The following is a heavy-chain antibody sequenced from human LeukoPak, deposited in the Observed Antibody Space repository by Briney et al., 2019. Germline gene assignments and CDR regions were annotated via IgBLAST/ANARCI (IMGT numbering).Heavy chain of an antibody. CDR2: IYYSGST. CDR3: AGGRYGGNSDFDY. D-gene: IGHD4-23*01. V-gene: IGHV4-39*07. CDR1: GGSISSSSYY. J-gene: IGHJ4*02. Sequence: PSETLSLTCTVSGGSISSSSYYWGWIRQPPGKGLEWIGSIYYSGSTYYNPSLKSRVTMSVDTSKNQFSLKLSSVTAADTAVYYCAGGRYGGNSDFDYWGQGTLVTVSS.